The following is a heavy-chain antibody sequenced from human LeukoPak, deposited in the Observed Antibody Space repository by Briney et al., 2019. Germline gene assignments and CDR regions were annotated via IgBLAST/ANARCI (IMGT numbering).Heavy chain of an antibody. CDR3: ATNSGSYGWFDP. D-gene: IGHD1-26*01. J-gene: IGHJ5*02. Sequence: SETLSLTCTVSGGSISSYYWSWIRQPAGKGLEWIGRIYTSGSTNYNPSLKSRVTMLVDTSKNQFSLKLSSVTAADTAVYYCATNSGSYGWFDPWGQGTLVTVSS. CDR2: IYTSGST. CDR1: GGSISSYY. V-gene: IGHV4-4*07.